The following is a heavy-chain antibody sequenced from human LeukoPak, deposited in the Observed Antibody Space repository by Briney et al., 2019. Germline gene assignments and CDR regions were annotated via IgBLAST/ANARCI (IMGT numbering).Heavy chain of an antibody. CDR1: GGTFSSYA. CDR3: ARDGYNYVW. Sequence: SVKVSCKASGGTFSSYAISWVRQAPGQGLEWMGRIIPILGIANYAQKFQGRVTITADKSTSTAYMELRSLRSDDTAVYYCARDGYNYVWWGQGTLVTVSS. V-gene: IGHV1-69*04. CDR2: IIPILGIA. J-gene: IGHJ4*02. D-gene: IGHD5-24*01.